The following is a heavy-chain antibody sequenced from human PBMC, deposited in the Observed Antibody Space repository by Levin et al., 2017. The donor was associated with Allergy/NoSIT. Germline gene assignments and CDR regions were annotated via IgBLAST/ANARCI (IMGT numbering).Heavy chain of an antibody. J-gene: IGHJ5*02. Sequence: LRLSCTVSGASINSDTYYWSWIRQPAGTGLEWIGRIYSSGGTDYNPSLTSRVTISVDRSKNQFSLKLNSVTAADTAVYYCARRKLGTTWFDPWGQGTLVTVSS. CDR2: IYSSGGT. V-gene: IGHV4-61*02. D-gene: IGHD1-1*01. CDR3: ARRKLGTTWFDP. CDR1: GASINSDTYY.